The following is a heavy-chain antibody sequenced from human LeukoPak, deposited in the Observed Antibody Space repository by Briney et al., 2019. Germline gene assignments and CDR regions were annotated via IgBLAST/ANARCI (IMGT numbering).Heavy chain of an antibody. D-gene: IGHD6-19*01. CDR2: IKSKTDGGTT. Sequence: GGSLRLSCAASGFAFSNAWMSWVRQAPGKGLEWVGRIKSKTDGGTTDYAAPVEGRFTISRDDSKNTLYLQMNSLKTEDTAVYYCTRTYSGWYYFDYWGQGTLVTVSS. CDR3: TRTYSGWYYFDY. CDR1: GFAFSNAW. J-gene: IGHJ4*02. V-gene: IGHV3-15*01.